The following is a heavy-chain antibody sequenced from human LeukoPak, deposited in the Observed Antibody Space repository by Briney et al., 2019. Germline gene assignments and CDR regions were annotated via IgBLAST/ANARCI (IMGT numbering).Heavy chain of an antibody. CDR3: ARQSAAAWYYFDY. Sequence: PSETLSLTCTVSGVSISSYYWSWIRQPPGKGLEWIGYISYSGNTNYNPSLKSRITISGDTSKNQFSLKLGSVTAADTAVYYCARQSAAAWYYFDYWGQGTLVIVSS. V-gene: IGHV4-59*08. CDR2: ISYSGNT. J-gene: IGHJ4*02. CDR1: GVSISSYY. D-gene: IGHD6-13*01.